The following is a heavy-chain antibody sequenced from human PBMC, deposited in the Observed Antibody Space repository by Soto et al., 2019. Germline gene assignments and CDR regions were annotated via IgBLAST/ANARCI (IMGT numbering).Heavy chain of an antibody. CDR1: GGPFSSYG. Sequence: QVLLMQSGAEVKKPGSSVKVSSTSSGGPFSSYGISWVRQVPGQGLEWLGGIIPLFGTPSYARKFQDRLTISADESTTTAYMELSSLTSEDTAMYFCARDGTIQMANFDFWGQGTLVTVSS. V-gene: IGHV1-69*01. D-gene: IGHD1-1*01. CDR3: ARDGTIQMANFDF. CDR2: IIPLFGTP. J-gene: IGHJ4*02.